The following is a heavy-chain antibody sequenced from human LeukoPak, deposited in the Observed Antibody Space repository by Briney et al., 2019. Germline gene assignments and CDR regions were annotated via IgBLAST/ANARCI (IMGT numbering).Heavy chain of an antibody. V-gene: IGHV4-34*01. CDR1: GGSFSGYY. Sequence: SETLSLTCAVYGGSFSGYYCSWIRQPPGKGLEWIGEINHSGSTNYNPSLKSRVTISVDTSKNQFSLKLSSVTAADTAVYYCASLRVVVPAAIPWFDPWGQGTLVTVSS. CDR2: INHSGST. D-gene: IGHD2-2*01. CDR3: ASLRVVVPAAIPWFDP. J-gene: IGHJ5*02.